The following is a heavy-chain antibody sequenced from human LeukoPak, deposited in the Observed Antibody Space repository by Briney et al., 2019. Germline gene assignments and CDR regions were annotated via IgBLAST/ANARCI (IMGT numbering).Heavy chain of an antibody. J-gene: IGHJ5*02. D-gene: IGHD1-14*01. CDR3: ARVGNAGSFDP. V-gene: IGHV4-59*01. CDR2: IYCSGNT. CDR1: GGSISTYY. Sequence: SETLSLTCTVSGGSISTYYWSWIRQPPGKGLEWIGYIYCSGNTNYNPSLKSRVTISVDTSKNQFSLKLSSVTAADTAVYYCARVGNAGSFDPWGQGTLVTVSS.